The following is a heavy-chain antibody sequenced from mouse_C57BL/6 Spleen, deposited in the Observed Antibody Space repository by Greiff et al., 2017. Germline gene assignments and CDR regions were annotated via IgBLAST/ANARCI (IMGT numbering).Heavy chain of an antibody. CDR1: GYTFTSYG. V-gene: IGHV1-81*01. Sequence: QVQLQQSGAELARPGASVKLSCKASGYTFTSYGISWVKQRTGQGLGWIGEIDPRSVNPHYNEKFRGKAPLTAAKSSSTAYRELRSLTSEDSVVYFCARLGDYSNYVGYFDYWGQGTTLTVSS. CDR2: IDPRSVNP. J-gene: IGHJ2*01. CDR3: ARLGDYSNYVGYFDY. D-gene: IGHD2-5*01.